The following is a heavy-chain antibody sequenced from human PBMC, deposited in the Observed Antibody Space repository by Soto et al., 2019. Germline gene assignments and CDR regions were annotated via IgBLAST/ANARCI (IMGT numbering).Heavy chain of an antibody. Sequence: GGSVKVSCKASGYTFTGYYMHWLRQAPGQGLEWMGWINPNSGGTNYAQKFQGRVTMTRDTSISTAYMELSRLRSDDTAVYYCARDYYDSSGYFYYFDYWGQGTLVTVSS. V-gene: IGHV1-2*02. CDR2: INPNSGGT. CDR1: GYTFTGYY. CDR3: ARDYYDSSGYFYYFDY. D-gene: IGHD3-22*01. J-gene: IGHJ4*02.